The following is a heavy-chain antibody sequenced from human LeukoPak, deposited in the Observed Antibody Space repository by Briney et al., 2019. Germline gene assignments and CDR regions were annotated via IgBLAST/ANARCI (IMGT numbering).Heavy chain of an antibody. J-gene: IGHJ4*02. CDR2: IYTSGST. Sequence: PSETLSLTCTVSGGSISSYYWSWIRQPAGKGLEWIGRIYTSGSTNYNPSLKSRVTMSIDTSKNQFSLNLRSVTAADTAVYYCAKVAKYYYGSETYFFFDHWGQGTLVTVSS. CDR1: GGSISSYY. V-gene: IGHV4-4*07. D-gene: IGHD3-10*01. CDR3: AKVAKYYYGSETYFFFDH.